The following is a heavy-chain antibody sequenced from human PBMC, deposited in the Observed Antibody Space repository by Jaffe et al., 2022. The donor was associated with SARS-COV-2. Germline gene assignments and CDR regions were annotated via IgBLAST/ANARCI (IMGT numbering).Heavy chain of an antibody. CDR1: GGSISSYY. CDR2: IYNVDVT. V-gene: IGHV4-59*01. D-gene: IGHD6-19*01. CDR3: ARSSGWLNPCDF. J-gene: IGHJ4*02. Sequence: QVQLQESGPGLVKPSETLSLTCTVSGGSISSYYWTWIRQPPGKGLEWIGYIYNVDVTKYNPSLKSRVAFSVDTSKNQFSLRLSSVTAADTAVYFCARSSGWLNPCDFWGQGILVTVSS.